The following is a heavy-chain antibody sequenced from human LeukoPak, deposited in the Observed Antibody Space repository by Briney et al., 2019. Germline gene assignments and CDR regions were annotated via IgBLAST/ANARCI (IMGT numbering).Heavy chain of an antibody. J-gene: IGHJ6*03. CDR1: GGSISSYY. Sequence: PSETLSLTCTVSGGSISSYYWSWIRQPPGKGLEWIGYIYYSGSTNYNPSLKSRVTISVDTSKNQFSLKLSSVTAADTAVYHCARGSLYYYYYMDVWGKGTTVTVSS. CDR2: IYYSGST. V-gene: IGHV4-59*01. CDR3: ARGSLYYYYYMDV.